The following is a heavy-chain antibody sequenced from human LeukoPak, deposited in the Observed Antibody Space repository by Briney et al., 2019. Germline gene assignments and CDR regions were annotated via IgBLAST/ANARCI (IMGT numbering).Heavy chain of an antibody. CDR2: ISSKGDST. CDR3: ARDRPGDV. V-gene: IGHV3-64*01. J-gene: IGHJ6*04. Sequence: GGSLRLSCAASGFTFSSYEMHWVRQAPGKGLEYVSAISSKGDSTYYANFVKGRFIISRDNSKNTLYLQMGSLRPEDMAVYYCARDRPGDVWGEGTTVTVSS. CDR1: GFTFSSYE.